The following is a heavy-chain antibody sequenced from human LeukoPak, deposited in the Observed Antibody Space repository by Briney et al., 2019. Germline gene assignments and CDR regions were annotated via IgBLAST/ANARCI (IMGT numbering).Heavy chain of an antibody. V-gene: IGHV1-18*04. CDR3: ARDGCPYCGGDCYSDY. J-gene: IGHJ4*02. Sequence: VASVKVSCKASGYTFTSYAISWVRQAPGQGLEWMGWISGYNGNTNSAQKFQGRVTMTTDTSTSTAYMELRSLRSDDTAVYYCARDGCPYCGGDCYSDYWGQGTLVTVSS. CDR2: ISGYNGNT. CDR1: GYTFTSYA. D-gene: IGHD2-21*02.